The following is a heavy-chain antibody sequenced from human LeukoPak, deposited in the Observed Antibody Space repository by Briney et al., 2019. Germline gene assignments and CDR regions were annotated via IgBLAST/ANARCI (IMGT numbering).Heavy chain of an antibody. CDR1: GGSFSGYY. CDR2: INHSGST. Sequence: SETLSLTCAVYGGSFSGYYWSWIRQPPGKGLEWIGEINHSGSTNYNPSLKSRVPISVDTSKNQFSLKLSSVTAADTAVYYCARGRIAARPGWFDPWGQGTLVTVSS. J-gene: IGHJ5*02. D-gene: IGHD6-6*01. CDR3: ARGRIAARPGWFDP. V-gene: IGHV4-34*01.